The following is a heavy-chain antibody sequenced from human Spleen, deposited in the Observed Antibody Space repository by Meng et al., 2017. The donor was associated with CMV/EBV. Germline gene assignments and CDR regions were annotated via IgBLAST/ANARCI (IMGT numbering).Heavy chain of an antibody. CDR3: TRAPEQLQPESPFDY. V-gene: IGHV1-18*01. J-gene: IGHJ4*02. D-gene: IGHD1-1*01. CDR2: INTYNGDT. CDR1: GYTFTSFG. Sequence: SGYTFTSFGINWVRQAPGQGLEWMAWINTYNGDTKSAQKFQGRVTVTTDTSTSTAYMELRGLRSDDTAIYYCTRAPEQLQPESPFDYGGQGTLVTVSS.